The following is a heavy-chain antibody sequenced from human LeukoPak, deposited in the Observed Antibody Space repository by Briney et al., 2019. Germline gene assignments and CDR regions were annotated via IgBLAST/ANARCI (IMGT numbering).Heavy chain of an antibody. CDR2: IRYDGSNK. V-gene: IGHV3-30*02. D-gene: IGHD3-22*01. J-gene: IGHJ4*02. Sequence: GGSLRLSCAASGFTFSSHGMHWVRQAPGKGLEWVAFIRYDGSNKYYADSVKGRFTISRDNSKNTLYLQMNSLRAEDTAVYYCASQRITMIVDAGLDYWGQGTLVTVSS. CDR1: GFTFSSHG. CDR3: ASQRITMIVDAGLDY.